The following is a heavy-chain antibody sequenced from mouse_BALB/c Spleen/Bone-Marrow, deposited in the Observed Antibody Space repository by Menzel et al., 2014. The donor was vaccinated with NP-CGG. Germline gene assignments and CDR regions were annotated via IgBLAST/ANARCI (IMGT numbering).Heavy chain of an antibody. J-gene: IGHJ3*01. CDR3: SREGAY. CDR2: ITPSNGGS. Sequence: QVQLQQSGAELVKPGASVKLSCKASGYTFTNYYMYWVKQRPGQGLEWIGEITPSNGGSNFTEKFKNKATLTVDKSSSTAYMQLSSLTSEDSAVYYCSREGAYWGQGTLVTVSA. CDR1: GYTFTNYY. V-gene: IGHV1S81*02.